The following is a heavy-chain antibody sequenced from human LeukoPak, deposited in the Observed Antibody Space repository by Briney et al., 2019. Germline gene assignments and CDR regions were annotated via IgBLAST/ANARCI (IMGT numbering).Heavy chain of an antibody. CDR3: ARTGESHAFDI. D-gene: IGHD1-26*01. J-gene: IGHJ3*02. CDR2: ISGSGGST. Sequence: GGSRRLSCAASGFTFSSYDMTWVRQAPGRGLEWVSAISGSGGSTYYADSVKGRFTISRDNSKNTLYLQMNSLRAGDTAVYYCARTGESHAFDIWGQGTMVTVSS. V-gene: IGHV3-23*01. CDR1: GFTFSSYD.